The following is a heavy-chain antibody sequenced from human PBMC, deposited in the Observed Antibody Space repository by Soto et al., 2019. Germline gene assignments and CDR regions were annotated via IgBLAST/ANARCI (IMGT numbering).Heavy chain of an antibody. V-gene: IGHV4-39*01. CDR2: IFYSGST. D-gene: IGHD2-2*01. Sequence: PSETLSLTCIVSGGSISSKTHYWGWIRQPPGKGLEWIGSIFYSGSTYYKPSLKSRVNISVDTSKNQFSLKLSSVTAADTAVYYCARHFRGSVVVPAGEPYYYYYYMDVWGKGTTVTVSS. CDR3: ARHFRGSVVVPAGEPYYYYYYMDV. CDR1: GGSISSKTHY. J-gene: IGHJ6*03.